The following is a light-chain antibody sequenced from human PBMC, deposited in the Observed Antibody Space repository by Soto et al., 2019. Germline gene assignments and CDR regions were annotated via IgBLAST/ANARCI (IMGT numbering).Light chain of an antibody. CDR3: SSYSDTHTLEV. CDR1: SSDVGGYNY. J-gene: IGLJ1*01. Sequence: QSVLTQPASVSGSPGQSITISCTGTSSDVGGYNYVSWFQQHPGKAPKLMIYEVSNRPSGVSNRFSGSKSGNTASLTISGLQAEDEADYYCSSYSDTHTLEVLGTGTKLTVL. V-gene: IGLV2-14*01. CDR2: EVS.